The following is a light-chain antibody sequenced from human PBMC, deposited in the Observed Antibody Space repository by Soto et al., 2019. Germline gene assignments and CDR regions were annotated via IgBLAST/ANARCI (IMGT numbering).Light chain of an antibody. CDR2: EVT. Sequence: QSALTRPASVSGSHGQSIAISCTGSSSDVGGYNYVSWYQQHPGKAPQLIIYEVTNRPSGVSNRFSGSKSGNTASLTISGLQAEDEADYYCSSYTSSSTRVFGTGTKVTVL. J-gene: IGLJ1*01. CDR3: SSYTSSSTRV. V-gene: IGLV2-14*01. CDR1: SSDVGGYNY.